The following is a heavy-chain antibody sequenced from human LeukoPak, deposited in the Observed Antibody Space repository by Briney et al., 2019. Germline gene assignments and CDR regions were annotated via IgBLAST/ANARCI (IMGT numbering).Heavy chain of an antibody. V-gene: IGHV3-21*04. CDR2: INVITGYI. D-gene: IGHD3-3*01. CDR1: GFSFENYN. Sequence: GGSLRLSCAASGFSFENYNMNWVRQAPGKGLEWVAYINVITGYIYYADSLKGRFTISRDNAKNSLYLQMNSLRAEDTALYYCARGPFWRPFDYWGQGTLVTVSS. CDR3: ARGPFWRPFDY. J-gene: IGHJ4*02.